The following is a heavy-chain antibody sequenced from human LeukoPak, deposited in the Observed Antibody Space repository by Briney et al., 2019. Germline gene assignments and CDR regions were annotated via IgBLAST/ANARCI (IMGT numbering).Heavy chain of an antibody. V-gene: IGHV4-59*13. J-gene: IGHJ6*03. CDR1: GGSFRIYY. Sequence: SETLSLPCSVSGGSFRIYYWRWIRKPPGKALEWMGYIYYSGSTNYNPSLKRRVTLSVGTSKNQFLLGLTSATAADTAFDYLARSDSNHHYHYMDVWGKGPTVTVSS. D-gene: IGHD3-22*01. CDR3: ARSDSNHHYHYMDV. CDR2: IYYSGST.